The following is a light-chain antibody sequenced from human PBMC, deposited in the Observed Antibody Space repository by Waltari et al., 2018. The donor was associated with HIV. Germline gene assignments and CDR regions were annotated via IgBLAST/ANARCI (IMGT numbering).Light chain of an antibody. V-gene: IGLV1-40*01. CDR1: SPNIGAGYD. J-gene: IGLJ3*02. Sequence: QSVLTQPPSVSGAPGQRVTISCTGSSPNIGAGYDVHWYQQFPGSAPNLLINGNVNRPSGVPDRFSDSKSGTSASLAITGLQAEDEADYYCQSYDSSLSGSVFGGGTKLTVL. CDR2: GNV. CDR3: QSYDSSLSGSV.